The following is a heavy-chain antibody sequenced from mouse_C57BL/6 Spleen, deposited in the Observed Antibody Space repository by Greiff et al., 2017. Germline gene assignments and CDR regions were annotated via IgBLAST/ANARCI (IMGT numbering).Heavy chain of an antibody. V-gene: IGHV2-6-1*01. CDR3: ARHGGLLRDYYAMDY. CDR2: IWTDGST. J-gene: IGHJ4*01. Sequence: QVQLKESGPGLVAPSPSLSITCTASGFSLTSYGVHWVRQPPGKGLEWLVVIWTDGSTTYNSALKSRLSISKDNSKSQVFLKMNSLQTDDTAMYYCARHGGLLRDYYAMDYWGQGTSVTVSS. D-gene: IGHD2-3*01. CDR1: GFSLTSYG.